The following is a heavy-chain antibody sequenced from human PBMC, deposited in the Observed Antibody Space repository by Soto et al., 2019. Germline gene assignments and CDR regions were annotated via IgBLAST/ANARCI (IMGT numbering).Heavy chain of an antibody. J-gene: IGHJ6*02. D-gene: IGHD1-7*01. CDR3: AKEEELSVGYGMDV. V-gene: IGHV3-23*01. Sequence: PGGSLRLSCAASGFTFNDYAMSWVRQAPGKGLEWVSGISGSGSSTYYADSVYGRFTISRDNSINTLYLQMNSLRAEDTAVYYCAKEEELSVGYGMDVWGQGTTVTVSS. CDR1: GFTFNDYA. CDR2: ISGSGSST.